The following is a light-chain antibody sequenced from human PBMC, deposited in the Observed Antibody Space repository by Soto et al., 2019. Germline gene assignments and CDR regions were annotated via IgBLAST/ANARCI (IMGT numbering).Light chain of an antibody. J-gene: IGKJ4*01. CDR2: GAS. Sequence: EIVLTQSPGTLSLSPGERATLSCRASQSVSSSYLAWYQQKPGQAPRLLIYGASSRATGIPDRFSGSGSGTDLTITISRLQSEDFAVYYCQQYGSSPTLGGGTKVEIK. CDR3: QQYGSSPT. CDR1: QSVSSSY. V-gene: IGKV3-20*01.